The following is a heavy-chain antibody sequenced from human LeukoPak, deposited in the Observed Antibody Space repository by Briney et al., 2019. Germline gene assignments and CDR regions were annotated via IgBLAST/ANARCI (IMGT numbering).Heavy chain of an antibody. CDR2: IYYSGST. V-gene: IGHV4-31*03. J-gene: IGHJ5*02. CDR3: ARGLYYGSGSHNWFDP. Sequence: SETLSLTCTVSGGSISSGGYYWSWIRQHPGKGLEWIGYIYYSGSTYYNPSLKSRVTISVDTSKNQFSLKLSSVTAADTAVYYCARGLYYGSGSHNWFDPWGQGTLVTVSS. CDR1: GGSISSGGYY. D-gene: IGHD3-10*01.